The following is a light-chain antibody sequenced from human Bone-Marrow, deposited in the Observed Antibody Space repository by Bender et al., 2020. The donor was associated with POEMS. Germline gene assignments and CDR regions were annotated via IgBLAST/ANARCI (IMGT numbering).Light chain of an antibody. V-gene: IGLV3-25*03. Sequence: SYELAQPPSVSVSPGQTARITCSGDAFPKQYAYWYQQKPGQAPVLVISSDTERPSGIPERFSGSTSGTTVTLTISGVQAGDEADYYCQSADSSGTYVVFGGGTKVTVL. CDR1: AFPKQY. CDR3: QSADSSGTYVV. J-gene: IGLJ2*01. CDR2: SDT.